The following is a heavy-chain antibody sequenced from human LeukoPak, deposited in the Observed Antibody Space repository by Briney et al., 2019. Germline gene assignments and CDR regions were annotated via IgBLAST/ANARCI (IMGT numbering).Heavy chain of an antibody. D-gene: IGHD3-22*01. V-gene: IGHV3-11*01. CDR3: ARDVVVRGWLGFDLPLGYFDL. J-gene: IGHJ2*01. CDR2: ISTTGTTI. Sequence: GGSLRLSCAASGFTFSDYYIHWIRQAPGKRLEWISYISTTGTTIHYADSVRGRFTISRDNANNSLYLQMNSLRAEDTALYYCARDVVVRGWLGFDLPLGYFDLWGRGTLVTVSS. CDR1: GFTFSDYY.